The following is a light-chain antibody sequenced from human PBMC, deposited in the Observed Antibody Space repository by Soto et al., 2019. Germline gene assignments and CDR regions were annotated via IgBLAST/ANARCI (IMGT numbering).Light chain of an antibody. V-gene: IGKV3-11*01. CDR1: QSVXNY. J-gene: IGKJ4*01. CDR2: DAS. CDR3: QQRSSGTLT. Sequence: IVLTQSPATLSLSPGGRATLSCRASQSVXNYFAWYQQKPGQAPRFLXDDASNRATGSPARFRGSGSGTDFTLSITSLEPEDIAVYYCQQRSSGTLTFGGGTKVDIK.